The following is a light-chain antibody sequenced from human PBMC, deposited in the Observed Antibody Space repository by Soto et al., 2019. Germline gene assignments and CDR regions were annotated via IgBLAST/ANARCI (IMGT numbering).Light chain of an antibody. Sequence: DITMTQSPSSLSASVGGGVNITCQASQNINNYLNWYQQNPGRDPKLLIYDASNFEAGVPSRFSGSGSGSYFTFTINRLQPEDIATYYYQQYENLPTFGQGTRLEIK. CDR2: DAS. V-gene: IGKV1-33*01. CDR1: QNINNY. J-gene: IGKJ5*01. CDR3: QQYENLPT.